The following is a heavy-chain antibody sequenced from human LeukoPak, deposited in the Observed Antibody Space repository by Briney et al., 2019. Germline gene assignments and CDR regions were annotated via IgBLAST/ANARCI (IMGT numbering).Heavy chain of an antibody. D-gene: IGHD5-18*01. CDR2: VTYSGST. CDR1: GGSISNNNYY. CDR3: ARDRRGTAMVPPGAIDY. Sequence: SETLSLTCIVSGGSISNNNYYWGWIRQPPGKGLEWIGSVTYSGSTYYNPSLKSRVTISVDTSKNQFSLKLSSVTAADTAVYYCARDRRGTAMVPPGAIDYWGQGTLVTVSS. V-gene: IGHV4-39*07. J-gene: IGHJ4*02.